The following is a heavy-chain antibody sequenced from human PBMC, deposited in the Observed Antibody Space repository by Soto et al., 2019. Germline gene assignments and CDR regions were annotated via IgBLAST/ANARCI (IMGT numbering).Heavy chain of an antibody. V-gene: IGHV3-30*18. J-gene: IGHJ4*02. Sequence: QVEQVESGGGVVQPGRSLRLSCAASGFTFSTYDMHWLRQAPGKGLEWVAVISSDGSNEYYADSVKGRFTISRDNSKNTLYVQMNSLRAEDTAVYYCAKDLGDSSADDGADYWGQGTLVTVSS. CDR2: ISSDGSNE. CDR1: GFTFSTYD. D-gene: IGHD6-25*01. CDR3: AKDLGDSSADDGADY.